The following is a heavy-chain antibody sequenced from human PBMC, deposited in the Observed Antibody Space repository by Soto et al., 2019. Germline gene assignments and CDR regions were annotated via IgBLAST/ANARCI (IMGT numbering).Heavy chain of an antibody. CDR3: ATARRFLEWLPHYYYYGMDG. CDR1: GYTFTGYY. CDR2: INPNSGGT. D-gene: IGHD3-3*01. J-gene: IGHJ6*02. V-gene: IGHV1-2*04. Sequence: ASVKVSCKASGYTFTGYYMHWVRQAPGQGLEWMGWINPNSGGTNYAQKFQGWVTMTGDTSTNTAYMELSSLRSDDTAVYYCATARRFLEWLPHYYYYGMDGRAQRTTDTGSS.